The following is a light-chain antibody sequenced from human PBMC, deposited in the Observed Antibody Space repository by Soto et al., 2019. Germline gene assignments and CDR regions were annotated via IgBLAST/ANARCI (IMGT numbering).Light chain of an antibody. Sequence: ATQMTQSPSSLSASVGDTVTITCRASQGIRNELAWYQQAPGKAPKLLIYAASSVQSGVPSRFSGSGSATDFILTISSLQPEDFATYYCLQDFDYPRTFGQGTKVEI. J-gene: IGKJ1*01. CDR2: AAS. CDR1: QGIRNE. CDR3: LQDFDYPRT. V-gene: IGKV1-6*01.